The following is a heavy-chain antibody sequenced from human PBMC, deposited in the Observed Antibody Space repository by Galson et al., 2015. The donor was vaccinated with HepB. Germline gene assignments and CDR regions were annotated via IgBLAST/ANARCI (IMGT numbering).Heavy chain of an antibody. CDR2: IKQDGSEK. CDR1: GFTFSSYW. V-gene: IGHV3-7*03. Sequence: SLRLSCAASGFTFSSYWMSWVRQAPGKGLEWVANIKQDGSEKYYVDSVKGRFTISRDNAKNSLYLQMNSLRAEDTAVYYCARARVLRGYGGNGCFDYWGQGTLVTVSS. CDR3: ARARVLRGYGGNGCFDY. D-gene: IGHD4-23*01. J-gene: IGHJ4*02.